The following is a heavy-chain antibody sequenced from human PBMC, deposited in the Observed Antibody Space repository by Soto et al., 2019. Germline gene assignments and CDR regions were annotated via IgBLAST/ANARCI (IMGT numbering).Heavy chain of an antibody. J-gene: IGHJ4*02. CDR1: GFTFSSYD. D-gene: IGHD3-22*01. CDR2: IGTAGDT. CDR3: ARAASYYDSSGYYSFDY. Sequence: GGSLRLSCAASGFTFSSYDMHWVRQATGKGLEWVSAIGTAGDTYYPGSVKGRFTISRENAKNSLYLQMNSLRAGDTAVYYCARAASYYDSSGYYSFDYWGQGTPVTVSS. V-gene: IGHV3-13*01.